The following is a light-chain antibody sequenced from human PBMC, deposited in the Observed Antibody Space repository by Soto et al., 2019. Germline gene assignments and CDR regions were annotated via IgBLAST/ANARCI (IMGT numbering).Light chain of an antibody. J-gene: IGKJ1*01. CDR1: QTVSSW. CDR3: QHYNSYSEA. CDR2: KAS. V-gene: IGKV1-5*03. Sequence: IHMTQSPSTLSGSVLDGVTITFRASQTVSSWLAWYQQKPGKAPKLLIYKASTLKSGVPSRFSGSGSGTEFTLTISSLQPDDFATYYCQHYNSYSEAFGQGTKV.